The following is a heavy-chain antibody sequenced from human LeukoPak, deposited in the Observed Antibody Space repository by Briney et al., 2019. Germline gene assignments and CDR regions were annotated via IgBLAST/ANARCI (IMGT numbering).Heavy chain of an antibody. CDR3: ARVGYYDSSGYFYSGRANWFDP. J-gene: IGHJ5*02. V-gene: IGHV4-59*01. CDR2: IYYSGST. CDR1: GGSISSYY. D-gene: IGHD3-22*01. Sequence: SETLSLTCTVSGGSISSYYWSWIRQPPGKGLEWIGYIYYSGSTNYNPSLKSRVTISVDTSKNQFPLKLSSVTAADTAVYYCARVGYYDSSGYFYSGRANWFDPWGQGTLVTVSS.